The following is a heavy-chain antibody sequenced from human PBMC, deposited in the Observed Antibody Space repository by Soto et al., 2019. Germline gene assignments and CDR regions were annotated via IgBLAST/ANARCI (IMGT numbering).Heavy chain of an antibody. Sequence: PGGSLRLSCAASGFTFSSYSMNWVRQAPGKGLEWVSYISSSSSTIYYADSVKGRFTISRDNAKNPLYLQMNSLRAEDTAVYYCAKDVVRGAASPITWGQGTLVTVSS. CDR1: GFTFSSYS. CDR3: AKDVVRGAASPIT. CDR2: ISSSSSTI. V-gene: IGHV3-48*01. D-gene: IGHD3-10*01. J-gene: IGHJ4*02.